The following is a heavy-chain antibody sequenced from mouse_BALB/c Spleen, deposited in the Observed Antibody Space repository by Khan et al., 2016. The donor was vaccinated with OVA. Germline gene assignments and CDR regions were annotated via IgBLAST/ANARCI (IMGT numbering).Heavy chain of an antibody. V-gene: IGHV3-2*02. CDR1: GYSITRDYA. CDR3: ASEMGRYYALDY. D-gene: IGHD4-1*01. Sequence: EVQLQESGPGLVKPSQSLSLTCTVTGYSITRDYAWNWIRQFPGNKLEWMGYISNSGSTSYNPSLKSRLSITRDTSKNQFFLQLNSVTTEDTATYYCASEMGRYYALDYWGQETSVTVSS. J-gene: IGHJ4*01. CDR2: ISNSGST.